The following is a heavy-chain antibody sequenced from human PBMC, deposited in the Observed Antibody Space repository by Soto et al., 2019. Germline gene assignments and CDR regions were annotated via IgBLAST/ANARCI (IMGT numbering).Heavy chain of an antibody. D-gene: IGHD6-13*01. Sequence: SCAASGFTFSCYAMSWVRQAPGKGLEWVSAISGSGGSTYYADSVKGRFTISRDNSKNTLYLQMNSLRAEDTAVYYCAKASWANWFDPWGQGTLVTVSS. V-gene: IGHV3-23*01. CDR3: AKASWANWFDP. J-gene: IGHJ5*02. CDR2: ISGSGGST. CDR1: GFTFSCYA.